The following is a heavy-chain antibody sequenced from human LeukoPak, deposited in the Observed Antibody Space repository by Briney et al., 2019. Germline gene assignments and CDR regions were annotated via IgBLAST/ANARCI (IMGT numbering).Heavy chain of an antibody. CDR3: ARGYGDNGGFSWREYYYYYMDV. Sequence: SETLSLTCAVYGGSFSSYYWSWIRQPPGKGLEWIGEINHSGSTNYNPSLKSRVTISVDTSKNQFSLKLSSVTAADTAVYYCARGYGDNGGFSWREYYYYYMDVWGKGTTVTVSS. D-gene: IGHD4-17*01. CDR2: INHSGST. V-gene: IGHV4-34*01. J-gene: IGHJ6*03. CDR1: GGSFSSYY.